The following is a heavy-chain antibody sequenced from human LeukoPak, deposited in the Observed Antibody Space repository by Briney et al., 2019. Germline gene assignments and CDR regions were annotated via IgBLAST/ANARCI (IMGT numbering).Heavy chain of an antibody. CDR1: GFIFSSYG. CDR2: IWYDGSKT. J-gene: IGHJ4*01. Sequence: PGGSLRLSCAASGFIFSSYGMLWLRQAPGKGLEWVAAIWYDGSKTYYADSVQGRFTVSRDNPKNTLYLQMSSLRDDATAVYYCERDNTRTSDYWGQGALVTVSS. V-gene: IGHV3-33*01. CDR3: ERDNTRTSDY.